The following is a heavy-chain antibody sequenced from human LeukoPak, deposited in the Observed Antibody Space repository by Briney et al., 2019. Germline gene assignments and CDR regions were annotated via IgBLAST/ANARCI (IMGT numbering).Heavy chain of an antibody. Sequence: PSETLSLTCTVSGYSLSSAYYWGWVRQPPGKGLEWSGSIYHSGSTYYNPSLKSRVTISGDTSKNQFSLKLSSVTAADTAVYYCAREPYIVGATDNDYWGQGTLVTVSS. CDR1: GYSLSSAYY. V-gene: IGHV4-38-2*02. CDR3: AREPYIVGATDNDY. J-gene: IGHJ4*02. D-gene: IGHD1-26*01. CDR2: IYHSGST.